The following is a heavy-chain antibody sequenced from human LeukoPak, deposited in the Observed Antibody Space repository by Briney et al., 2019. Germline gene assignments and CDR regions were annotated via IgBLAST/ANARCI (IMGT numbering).Heavy chain of an antibody. CDR1: GFTFSSHG. CDR3: AKRMSGSYYPEY. J-gene: IGHJ4*02. V-gene: IGHV3-33*06. D-gene: IGHD1-26*01. CDR2: IWYDGTNK. Sequence: PGGSLRLSCAASGFTFSSHGIHWVRQAPGRGLEWVAVIWYDGTNKYYEASVKGRFSISRDDSKNTVYLQMNSLRAEDTAVYYCAKRMSGSYYPEYWGQGTLVTVSS.